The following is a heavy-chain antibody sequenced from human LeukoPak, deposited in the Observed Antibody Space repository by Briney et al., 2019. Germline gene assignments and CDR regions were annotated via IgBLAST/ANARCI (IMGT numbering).Heavy chain of an antibody. CDR1: GFTFSSYS. V-gene: IGHV3-21*01. CDR3: ARANDNYYYYYMDV. J-gene: IGHJ6*03. D-gene: IGHD3-9*01. Sequence: GGTLRLSCAASGFTFSSYSMSWVRQAPGKGLEWVSSISSSSSYIYYADSVKGRFTISRDNAKNSLYLQMNSLRAEDTAVYYCARANDNYYYYYMDVWGKGTTVTISS. CDR2: ISSSSSYI.